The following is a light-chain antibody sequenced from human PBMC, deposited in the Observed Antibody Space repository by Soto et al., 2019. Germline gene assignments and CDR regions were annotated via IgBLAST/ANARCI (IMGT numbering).Light chain of an antibody. CDR2: GAS. CDR1: QIVRSTY. V-gene: IGKV3-20*01. Sequence: EIELTQSPGTLSLSPGERATLSCRASQIVRSTYLAWYQQKPGKAPRLLIFGASSRASGIPDRFTGSWSGKDFTLTISRLEPEDFAVYYCQQYDSSSLSTLCQGTRMAIK. J-gene: IGKJ5*01. CDR3: QQYDSSSLST.